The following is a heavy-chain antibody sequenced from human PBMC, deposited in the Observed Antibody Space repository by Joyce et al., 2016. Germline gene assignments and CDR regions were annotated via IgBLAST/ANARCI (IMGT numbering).Heavy chain of an antibody. CDR1: GGSISSSNW. J-gene: IGHJ4*02. V-gene: IGHV4-4*02. Sequence: QVHLVESGPGLVKPSGTLSLICAVSGGSISSSNWWNWVRQPPGKGLEWIGEIYHSGSNKYNPSLKSRVTISVDKSKNQFSLRLTSVTAADTAVYYCARDGRLGGWSALDYWGQGSLVTVSS. CDR3: ARDGRLGGWSALDY. D-gene: IGHD6-19*01. CDR2: IYHSGSN.